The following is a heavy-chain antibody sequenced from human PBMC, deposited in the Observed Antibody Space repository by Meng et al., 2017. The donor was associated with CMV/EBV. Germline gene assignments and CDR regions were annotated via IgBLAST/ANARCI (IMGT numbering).Heavy chain of an antibody. J-gene: IGHJ5*02. V-gene: IGHV4-39*01. CDR2: IYYSGST. CDR1: GGSISSSSYY. CDR3: ARAYTNWNYDWFDP. D-gene: IGHD1-7*01. Sequence: ESLKISCTVSGGSISSSSYYWGWIRQPPGKGLEWIGSIYYSGSTYYNPSLKSRVTISVDTSISTAYMELSRLRSDDTAVYYCARAYTNWNYDWFDPWGQGTLVTVSS.